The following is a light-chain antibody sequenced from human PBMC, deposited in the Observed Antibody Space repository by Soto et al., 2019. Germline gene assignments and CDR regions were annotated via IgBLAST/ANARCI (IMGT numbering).Light chain of an antibody. CDR1: HSISTY. V-gene: IGKV1-39*01. CDR2: TTS. CDR3: QQSYSSPYT. J-gene: IGKJ2*01. Sequence: DIQLTQSPSSLSASVGDRVTITCRASHSISTYLNWYQQKPGKAPSLLIYTTSSLQSGVPSRFSSSGSGTDFTLTIGGLQPADFAIYYCQQSYSSPYTFGLGTKVQIK.